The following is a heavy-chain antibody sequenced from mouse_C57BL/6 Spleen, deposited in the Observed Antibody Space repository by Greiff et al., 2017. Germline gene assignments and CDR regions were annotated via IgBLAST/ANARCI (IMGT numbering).Heavy chain of an antibody. CDR1: GYAFTNYL. D-gene: IGHD4-1*01. CDR2: INPGSGGT. V-gene: IGHV1-54*01. J-gene: IGHJ3*01. CDR3: ARDGTGTGFAY. Sequence: VQLQQSGAELVRPGTSVKVSCKASGYAFTNYLIEWVKQRPGQGLEWIGVINPGSGGTNYNEKFKGKATLTADKSSSTAYMQLSSLTSEDSAVYFCARDGTGTGFAYWGQGTLVTVSA.